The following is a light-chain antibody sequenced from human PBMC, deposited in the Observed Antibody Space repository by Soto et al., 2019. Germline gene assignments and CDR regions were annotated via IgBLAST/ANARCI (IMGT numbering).Light chain of an antibody. CDR1: QSISSW. CDR3: QQYNGSPYT. V-gene: IGKV1-5*01. J-gene: IGKJ2*01. CDR2: DAS. Sequence: DIQMTQSPSTLSASVGDRVTITCRASQSISSWLAWYQQKPGKAPKLLIYDASSLESGVPSRFSGSGSGTEFTLTISSLQPDDFATYYCQQYNGSPYTFGQGTKLEIK.